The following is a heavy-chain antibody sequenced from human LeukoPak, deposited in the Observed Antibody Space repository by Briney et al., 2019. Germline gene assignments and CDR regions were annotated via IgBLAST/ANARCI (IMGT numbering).Heavy chain of an antibody. CDR3: ARVRWYFDWLSTRAPNWFDP. CDR1: GYTFTSYG. J-gene: IGHJ5*02. CDR2: ISAYNGKT. V-gene: IGHV1-18*01. D-gene: IGHD3-9*01. Sequence: ASVKVSCKASGYTFTSYGISWVRQAPGQGLAWMGWISAYNGKTNYAQKLQGRVTMTTDTSTSTAYMELRSLRSDDTAVYYCARVRWYFDWLSTRAPNWFDPWGQGTLVTVSS.